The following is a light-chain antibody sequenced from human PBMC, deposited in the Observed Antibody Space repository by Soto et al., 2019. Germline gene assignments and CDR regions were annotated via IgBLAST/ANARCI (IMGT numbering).Light chain of an antibody. V-gene: IGKV3-11*01. Sequence: ELVLTQSPATLSLSPGERATLSCRASQSISSYLDWYQQNRCQAPRLLIYDASKMATGIPARFSGSGSGTDFTLTISSLEPEDFAVYSCQQRSSLPITCRQGTRLDIK. CDR3: QQRSSLPIT. J-gene: IGKJ5*01. CDR2: DAS. CDR1: QSISSY.